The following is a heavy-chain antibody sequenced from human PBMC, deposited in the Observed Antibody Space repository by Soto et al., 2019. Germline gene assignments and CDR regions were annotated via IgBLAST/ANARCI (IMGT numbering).Heavy chain of an antibody. CDR1: GFTFSSYS. V-gene: IGHV3-21*01. CDR2: ISSSSSYI. CDR3: ARVPPVNGYSYGMDY. Sequence: PGGSLRLSCAASGFTFSSYSMNWVRQAPGKGLEWVSSISSSSSYIYYADSVKGRFTISRDNAKNSLYLQMNGLRAEDTAVYYCARVPPVNGYSYGMDYCGQGTLATVP. D-gene: IGHD5-18*01. J-gene: IGHJ4*02.